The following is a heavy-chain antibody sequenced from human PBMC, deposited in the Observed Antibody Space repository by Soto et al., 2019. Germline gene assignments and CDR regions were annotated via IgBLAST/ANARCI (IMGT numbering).Heavy chain of an antibody. CDR1: GGYISSGGNY. D-gene: IGHD2-8*01. CDR3: AREDINESFFDY. Sequence: SETLSLTCSVSGGYISSGGNYWSWIRQHPGKGLEWIGFIYYTGHTKYNAALKGRASISADMSENQFSLTLTSVTAADTAVYYCAREDINESFFDYWGPGTLVTVSS. CDR2: IYYTGHT. V-gene: IGHV4-31*03. J-gene: IGHJ4*02.